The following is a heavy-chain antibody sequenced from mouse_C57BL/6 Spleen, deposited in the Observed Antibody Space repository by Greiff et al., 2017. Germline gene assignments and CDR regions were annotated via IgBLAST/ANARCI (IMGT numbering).Heavy chain of an antibody. CDR2: ISRGSSTI. Sequence: EVKVEESGGGLVKPGGSLKLSCAASGFTFSDYGMHWVRQAPEKGLEWVAYISRGSSTIYYADTVKGRFTISRDNAKNTLFLQMTSLSSEYTAMYDCAKKILRFYAMCYWGQVPSVTAAS. CDR3: AKKILRFYAMCY. V-gene: IGHV5-17*01. CDR1: GFTFSDYG. D-gene: IGHD1-1*01. J-gene: IGHJ4*01.